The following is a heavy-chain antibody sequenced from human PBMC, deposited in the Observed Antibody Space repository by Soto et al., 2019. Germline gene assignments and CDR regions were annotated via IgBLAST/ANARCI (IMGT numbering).Heavy chain of an antibody. CDR2: INHSGST. Sequence: SETLSLTCAVYGGSFSGYYWSWIRQPPGKGLEWIGEINHSGSTNYNPSLKSRVTISVDTSKNQFSLKLSSVTAADTAVYYCARGRGVLLWFGELYYFDYWGQGTLVTV. D-gene: IGHD3-10*01. CDR3: ARGRGVLLWFGELYYFDY. CDR1: GGSFSGYY. V-gene: IGHV4-34*01. J-gene: IGHJ4*02.